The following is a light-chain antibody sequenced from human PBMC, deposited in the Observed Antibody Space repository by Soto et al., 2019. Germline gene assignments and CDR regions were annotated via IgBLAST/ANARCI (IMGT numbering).Light chain of an antibody. CDR1: QSVSSK. Sequence: EIVMTQSPATLSVSPWERATLSCRASQSVSSKLAWYQQKPGQAPRLLIYAASTRATGIPARFSGSGSGTEFTLPISSRQSADFAVYYCQQYNNWPWTFGQGTKVDIK. CDR3: QQYNNWPWT. J-gene: IGKJ1*01. CDR2: AAS. V-gene: IGKV3-15*01.